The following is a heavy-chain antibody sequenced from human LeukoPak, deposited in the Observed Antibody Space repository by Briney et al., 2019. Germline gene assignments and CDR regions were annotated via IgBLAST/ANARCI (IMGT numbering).Heavy chain of an antibody. J-gene: IGHJ6*03. V-gene: IGHV3-21*01. CDR2: ISSSSGYI. Sequence: GGSLRLSCAASGFTFSSYSMNWVRQAPGKGLEWVSSISSSSGYIYYADSVKGRFTISRDNAKNSLYLQMSSLRAEDTAVYYCAKDRCSNGIGCYYYYMDVWGKGTTVTISS. CDR1: GFTFSSYS. CDR3: AKDRCSNGIGCYYYYMDV. D-gene: IGHD2-8*01.